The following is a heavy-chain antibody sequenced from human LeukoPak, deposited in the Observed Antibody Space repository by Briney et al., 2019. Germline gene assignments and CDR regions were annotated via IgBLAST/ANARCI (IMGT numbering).Heavy chain of an antibody. D-gene: IGHD3-10*01. J-gene: IGHJ6*03. CDR2: IYHSGST. V-gene: IGHV4-38-2*02. CDR3: ASVRRGFGESSKYYAYYYMGV. Sequence: SETLFLTCTVSGYSISSGYYWGWIRQPPGKGLEWIGSIYHSGSTYYNPSLKSRVTISVDTSKNQFSLKLNSVTAADTAVYYCASVRRGFGESSKYYAYYYMGVWGKGTTVTTSS. CDR1: GYSISSGYY.